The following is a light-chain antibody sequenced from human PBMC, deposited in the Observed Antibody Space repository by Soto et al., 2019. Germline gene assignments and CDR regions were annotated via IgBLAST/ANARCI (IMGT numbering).Light chain of an antibody. CDR3: QQANSLPIT. CDR1: QDISSW. CDR2: TAS. V-gene: IGKV1-12*01. Sequence: EIPRTQVPSSRSAAGGGGGDSSCRASQDISSWLACYQQIPGKAPNLLIYTASNLQSGVPSRFSGSGSGTHFTLTITSLQPEDFATYYCQQANSLPITFGQGTRLEIK. J-gene: IGKJ5*01.